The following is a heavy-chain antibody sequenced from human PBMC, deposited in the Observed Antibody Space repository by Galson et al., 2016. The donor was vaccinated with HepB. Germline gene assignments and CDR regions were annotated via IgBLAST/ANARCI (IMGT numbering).Heavy chain of an antibody. Sequence: SLRLSCAASKFTSSKYAMTWVRQAPGKGLEWVSALNSIGGDTFYANSVKGRFTISRDNAKNTVSLQMNSLRAEDTAVYYCAKDQYYSSGWADYWGQGTRVTVSS. J-gene: IGHJ4*02. D-gene: IGHD6-19*01. CDR2: LNSIGGDT. CDR3: AKDQYYSSGWADY. V-gene: IGHV3-23*01. CDR1: KFTSSKYA.